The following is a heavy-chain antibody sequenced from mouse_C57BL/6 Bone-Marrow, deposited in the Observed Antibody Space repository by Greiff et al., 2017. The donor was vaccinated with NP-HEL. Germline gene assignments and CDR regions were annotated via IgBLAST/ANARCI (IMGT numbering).Heavy chain of an antibody. J-gene: IGHJ4*01. D-gene: IGHD2-4*01. V-gene: IGHV14-1*01. CDR2: IDPEDGDT. CDR1: GFNIKDYY. Sequence: VQLQQSGAELVRPGASVKLSCTASGFNIKDYYMHWVKQRPEQGLEWIGRIDPEDGDTEYAPKFQGKATMTEDTSSNTAYLQLSSLTSEDTAVYYCTTYYDPGGYAMDYWGQGTSVTVSS. CDR3: TTYYDPGGYAMDY.